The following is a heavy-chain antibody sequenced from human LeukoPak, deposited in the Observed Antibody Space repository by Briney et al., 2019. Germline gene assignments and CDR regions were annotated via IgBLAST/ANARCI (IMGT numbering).Heavy chain of an antibody. D-gene: IGHD5-18*01. J-gene: IGHJ1*01. CDR3: ARTARGVVTDFQH. CDR2: TYYSGST. V-gene: IGHV4-61*01. CDR1: GGSVSSASYY. Sequence: PSETLSLTCIVSGGSVSSASYYWSWIRQPPGKGLEWIGYTYYSGSTNYNPSLKSRVAISVDTFKNQFSLKLSSVTAADTAMYYCARTARGVVTDFQHWGQGTLVTVSS.